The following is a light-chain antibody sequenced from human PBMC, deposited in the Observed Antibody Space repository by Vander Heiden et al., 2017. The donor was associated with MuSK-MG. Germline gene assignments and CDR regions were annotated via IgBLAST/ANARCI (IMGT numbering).Light chain of an antibody. CDR3: QTWGTATVV. CDR2: LSSDGSH. Sequence: QPVLPQSPSASASLGAAVNLTCALSSGHSRYAIAWHQQQPKKGPRYVMRLSSDGSHTKGDDIPDRFAGSSSGAERYLTISSRQAEDEADYYCQTWGTATVVFGGGTKRTVL. V-gene: IGLV4-69*01. CDR1: SGHSRYA. J-gene: IGLJ2*01.